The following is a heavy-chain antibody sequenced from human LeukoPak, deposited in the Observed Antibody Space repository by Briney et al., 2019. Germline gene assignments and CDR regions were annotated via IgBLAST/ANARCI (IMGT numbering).Heavy chain of an antibody. D-gene: IGHD6-13*01. Sequence: SETLSLTCTVSGDSISSSSYYWGWIRQPPGKGLEWIGSIYYSGSTYYNPSLKSRVTISVDTSKNQFSLKLSSVTAADTAVYYCARRYGSSWYYFDYWGQGTLVTVSS. CDR1: GDSISSSSYY. V-gene: IGHV4-39*07. CDR3: ARRYGSSWYYFDY. J-gene: IGHJ4*02. CDR2: IYYSGST.